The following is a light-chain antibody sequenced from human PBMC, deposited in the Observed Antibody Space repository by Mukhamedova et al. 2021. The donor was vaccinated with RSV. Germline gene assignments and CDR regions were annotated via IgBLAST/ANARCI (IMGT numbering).Light chain of an antibody. CDR2: ATN. Sequence: GSNSNIGSYSVNWYQQLPGMPPKLLIFATNQRPSGVPDRFSGSKSATSASLATSGLQSEDEALDYCAAWDDSLKRVFGTGTNVT. V-gene: IGLV1-44*01. J-gene: IGLJ1*01. CDR3: AAWDDSLKRV. CDR1: NSNIGSYS.